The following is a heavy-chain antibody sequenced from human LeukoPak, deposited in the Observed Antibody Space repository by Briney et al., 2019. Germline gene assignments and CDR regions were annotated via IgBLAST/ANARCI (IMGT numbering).Heavy chain of an antibody. CDR2: IYHSGST. Sequence: PSETLSLTCTVSGYSISSGYYWGWIRQPPGKGLEWIGSIYHSGSTYYNPSLKSRVTISVDTSKNQFSLRLSSVTAADTAMYHCARTVLLWFGVPAPFDYWGQGTLVTVSS. V-gene: IGHV4-38-2*02. CDR1: GYSISSGYY. CDR3: ARTVLLWFGVPAPFDY. D-gene: IGHD3-10*01. J-gene: IGHJ4*02.